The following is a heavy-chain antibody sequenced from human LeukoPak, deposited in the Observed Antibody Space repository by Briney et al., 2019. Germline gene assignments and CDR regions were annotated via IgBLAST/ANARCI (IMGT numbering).Heavy chain of an antibody. CDR2: IYSGGDT. CDR1: GFPYYEHA. D-gene: IGHD2-2*01. V-gene: IGHV3-53*01. J-gene: IGHJ4*02. CDR3: ARSRPASPFDY. Sequence: GGSLRLSCVASGFPYYEHAMHWVRQAPGKSVEWVSVIYSGGDTYYADSVKGRFTISRDISENKLYLQLDNLRAEDTAFYYCARSRPASPFDYWGQGTLVTVSS.